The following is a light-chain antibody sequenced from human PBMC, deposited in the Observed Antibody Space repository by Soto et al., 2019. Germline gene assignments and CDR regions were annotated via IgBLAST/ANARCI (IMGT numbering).Light chain of an antibody. J-gene: IGLJ1*01. CDR2: EGN. Sequence: QPVLTQPGNGFGSPGQSITLSCTGTSSDVGSYNLVSWYQQHPGKAPKLMIYEGNKRPSGVSNRFSGSKSGNTASLTISGLQAEDEADYYCCSFAGSNTFVFGTGTKVTVL. V-gene: IGLV2-23*03. CDR1: SSDVGSYNL. CDR3: CSFAGSNTFV.